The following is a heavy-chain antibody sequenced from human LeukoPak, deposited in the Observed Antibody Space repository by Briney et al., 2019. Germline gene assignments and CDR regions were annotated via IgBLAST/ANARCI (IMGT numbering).Heavy chain of an antibody. CDR2: ISRGSPTI. CDR1: GFVFSSYS. J-gene: IGHJ4*02. CDR3: AKDQTDYGDYWYYFDY. Sequence: GGSLRLSCAASGFVFSSYSMNWVRQAPGKGLEWVSYISRGSPTIHYADSVKGRFTISRDNSKNTLYLQMNSLRAEDTAVYYCAKDQTDYGDYWYYFDYWGQGTLVTVSS. D-gene: IGHD4-17*01. V-gene: IGHV3-48*01.